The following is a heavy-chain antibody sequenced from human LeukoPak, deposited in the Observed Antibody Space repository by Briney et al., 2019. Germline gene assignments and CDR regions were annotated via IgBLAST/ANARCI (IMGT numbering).Heavy chain of an antibody. CDR3: ARRLYSYGWVGFSDY. D-gene: IGHD5-18*01. V-gene: IGHV5-51*01. J-gene: IGHJ4*02. CDR1: GYSFTSYW. CDR2: IYPGDSDT. Sequence: GESLKISCKGSGYSFTSYWIGWVRQLPGKGLEWMGIIYPGDSDTRYSPSFQGQVTISADKSISTAYLQWSSLKASDTAMYYCARRLYSYGWVGFSDYWGQGTLVTVSS.